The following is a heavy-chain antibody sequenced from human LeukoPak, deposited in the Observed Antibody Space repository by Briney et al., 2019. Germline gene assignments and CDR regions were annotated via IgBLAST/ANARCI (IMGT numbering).Heavy chain of an antibody. CDR3: ASQPVEIAAFDI. V-gene: IGHV4-59*01. CDR1: GGSISSYY. J-gene: IGHJ3*02. CDR2: IYYSGST. D-gene: IGHD5-24*01. Sequence: SETLSLTCTVSGGSISSYYWSWIRQPPGKGLEWLGYIYYSGSTNYNPSLKSRVTISVDTSKNQFSLKLSSVTAADTAVYYCASQPVEIAAFDIWGQGTMVTVSS.